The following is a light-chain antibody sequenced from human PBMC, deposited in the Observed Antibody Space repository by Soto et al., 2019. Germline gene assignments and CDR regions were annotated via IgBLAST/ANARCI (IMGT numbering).Light chain of an antibody. CDR2: DVS. CDR1: SSDVGYYNY. CDR3: SSYTGSNTYV. Sequence: QSALTQPASVSGSPGQSITMSCTGTSSDVGYYNYVSWYQLHPGKAPKLMIYDVSNRPSGISNRFSGSKSGNAASLTISGLQAEDEADYYSSSYTGSNTYVFGTGTKVTVL. J-gene: IGLJ1*01. V-gene: IGLV2-14*03.